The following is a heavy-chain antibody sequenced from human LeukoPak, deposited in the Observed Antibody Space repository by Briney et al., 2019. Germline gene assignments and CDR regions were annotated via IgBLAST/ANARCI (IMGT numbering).Heavy chain of an antibody. CDR2: IYPGDSDT. CDR3: ARPTYGYNYLHFDAFDI. D-gene: IGHD5-24*01. V-gene: IGHV5-51*01. J-gene: IGHJ3*02. Sequence: GESLKISCKGSGYSFTSYWIGWVRQMPGKGLEWMGIIYPGDSDTRYSPSFQGQVTISADKSISTAYLQWSSLKASDTAMHYCARPTYGYNYLHFDAFDIWGQGTMVTVSS. CDR1: GYSFTSYW.